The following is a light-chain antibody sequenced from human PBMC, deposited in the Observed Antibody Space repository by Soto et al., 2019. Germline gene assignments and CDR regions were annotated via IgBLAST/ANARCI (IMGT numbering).Light chain of an antibody. CDR1: QSISSNF. V-gene: IGKV3-20*01. CDR3: QQYGRSPPFI. CDR2: GGS. J-gene: IGKJ3*01. Sequence: EIVLTQSPGTLSLSPWDRATLSCRASQSISSNFLAWYQHKPGQSPRLLIYGGSTRDTGIPDRFSGSGSGTDFTLTISRLEPEDFAVYYCQQYGRSPPFIFGPGTKVDIK.